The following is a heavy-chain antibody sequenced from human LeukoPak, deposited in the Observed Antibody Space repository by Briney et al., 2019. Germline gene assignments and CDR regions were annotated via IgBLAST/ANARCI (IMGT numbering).Heavy chain of an antibody. CDR3: ARDIRGGQWLTYDAFDI. Sequence: GGALRLSCAASGFTFSDYYMFWIRQAPGKGREGVGDISSSGSTIYYADSVKRRFTISRHNDKNPLYLQMTRLRAEDTAVYYCARDIRGGQWLTYDAFDIWGQGTMVTVSS. CDR1: GFTFSDYY. V-gene: IGHV3-11*01. CDR2: ISSSGSTI. D-gene: IGHD6-19*01. J-gene: IGHJ3*02.